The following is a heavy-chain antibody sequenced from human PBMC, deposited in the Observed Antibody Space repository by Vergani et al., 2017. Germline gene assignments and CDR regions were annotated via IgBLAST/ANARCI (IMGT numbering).Heavy chain of an antibody. D-gene: IGHD3-3*01. CDR2: ISSSSSYI. J-gene: IGHJ4*02. V-gene: IGHV3-21*01. Sequence: EVQLVESGGGLVKPGGSLRLSCAASGFTFSSYSMNWVRQAPGKGLEWVSSISSSSSYIYYADSVKGRFTISRDNAKNSLYLQMNSLRAEDTAVYYCARARDRITIFGVVIIGPFDYWGQGTLVTVSS. CDR1: GFTFSSYS. CDR3: ARARDRITIFGVVIIGPFDY.